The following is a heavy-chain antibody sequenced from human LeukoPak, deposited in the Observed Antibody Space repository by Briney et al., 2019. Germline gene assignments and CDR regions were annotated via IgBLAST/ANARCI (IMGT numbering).Heavy chain of an antibody. CDR3: ARDIPTNYYGSGSSDY. D-gene: IGHD3-10*01. CDR2: INTDTGNP. J-gene: IGHJ4*02. Sequence: SVKVSCKASGGTFSSYAISWVRQAPGQGLEWMGWINTDTGNPTYAQGFTGRFVFSLDTSVSTAYLQISSLKAEDTAVYYCARDIPTNYYGSGSSDYWGQGTLVTVSS. CDR1: GGTFSSYA. V-gene: IGHV7-4-1*02.